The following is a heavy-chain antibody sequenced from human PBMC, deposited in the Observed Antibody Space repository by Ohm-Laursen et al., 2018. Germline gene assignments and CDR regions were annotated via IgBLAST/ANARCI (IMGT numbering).Heavy chain of an antibody. D-gene: IGHD5-12*01. Sequence: ASVKVSCKASGYTFTSYDINWVRQAPGQGLEWMGIITRGGDTTMYAQKFQGRVTLIRDTSTSTVYMEVSSLRSEDSAVYFCATQQSGYVYWGQGTLVTVSS. CDR2: ITRGGDTT. J-gene: IGHJ4*02. CDR3: ATQQSGYVY. V-gene: IGHV1-46*01. CDR1: GYTFTSYD.